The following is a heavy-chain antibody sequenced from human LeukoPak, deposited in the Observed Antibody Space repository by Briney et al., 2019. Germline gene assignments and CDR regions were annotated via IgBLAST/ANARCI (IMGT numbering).Heavy chain of an antibody. J-gene: IGHJ6*02. CDR1: GGSISSYY. D-gene: IGHD6-13*01. Sequence: PSETLPLTCTVSGGSISSYYWSWIRQPAGKGLEWIGRIYTSGSTNYNPSLKSRVTMSVDTSKNQFSLKLSSVTAADTAVYYCARDGSSWYRYYYYGMDVWGQGTTVTVSS. V-gene: IGHV4-4*07. CDR3: ARDGSSWYRYYYYGMDV. CDR2: IYTSGST.